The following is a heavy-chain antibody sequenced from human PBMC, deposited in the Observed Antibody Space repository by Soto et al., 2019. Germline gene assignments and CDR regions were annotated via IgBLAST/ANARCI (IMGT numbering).Heavy chain of an antibody. Sequence: QVQLQESGPGLVKPSGTLSLTCAVSSGSISSSNWWSWVRQPPGKGLEWIGEIYHSGSTNYNPSLKCRVTISVDKSKNQFSLKLSSVTAADTAVYYCARGRIAAAGTEDYWGQGTLVTVSS. CDR3: ARGRIAAAGTEDY. CDR1: SGSISSSNW. J-gene: IGHJ4*02. V-gene: IGHV4-4*02. D-gene: IGHD6-13*01. CDR2: IYHSGST.